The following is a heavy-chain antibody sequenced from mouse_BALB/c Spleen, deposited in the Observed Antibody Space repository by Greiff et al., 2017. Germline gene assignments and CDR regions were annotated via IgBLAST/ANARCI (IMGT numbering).Heavy chain of an antibody. D-gene: IGHD1-2*01. CDR1: GYTFTSYT. J-gene: IGHJ3*01. Sequence: VQLQQSAAELARPGASVKMSCKASGYTFTSYTMHWVKQRPGQGLEWIGYINPSSGYTEYNQKFKDKTTLTADKSSSTAYMQLSSLTSEDSAVYYYARDYYGSWFAYWGQGTLVTVSA. CDR3: ARDYYGSWFAY. V-gene: IGHV1-4*02. CDR2: INPSSGYT.